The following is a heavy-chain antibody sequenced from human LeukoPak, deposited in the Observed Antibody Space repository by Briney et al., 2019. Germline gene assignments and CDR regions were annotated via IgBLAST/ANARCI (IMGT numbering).Heavy chain of an antibody. D-gene: IGHD1-26*01. V-gene: IGHV3-66*04. CDR1: GFTVSSNY. J-gene: IGHJ6*02. CDR2: IYSGGST. CDR3: ASHSLGATSLSDYYGMDV. Sequence: GGSLRLSCAASGFTVSSNYMSWVRQAPGKGLEWVSVIYSGGSTYYADSVKGRFTISRDNSKNTLYLQMNSLRADDTAVYYCASHSLGATSLSDYYGMDVWGQGTTVTVSS.